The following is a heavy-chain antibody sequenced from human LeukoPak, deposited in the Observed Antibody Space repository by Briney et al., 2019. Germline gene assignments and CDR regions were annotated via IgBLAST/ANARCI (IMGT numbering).Heavy chain of an antibody. V-gene: IGHV6-1*01. J-gene: IGHJ3*02. Sequence: SQTLSLTCAISGDSVSSNSAAWNWIRQSPSRGLEWLGRTYYRSKWYNDYAVSVKSRITINPDTSKNQFSLQLNSVTPEDTAVYYCARDLSNWNYFRTPALSYNDAFDIWGQGTMVTVSS. CDR1: GDSVSSNSAA. CDR3: ARDLSNWNYFRTPALSYNDAFDI. D-gene: IGHD1-7*01. CDR2: TYYRSKWYN.